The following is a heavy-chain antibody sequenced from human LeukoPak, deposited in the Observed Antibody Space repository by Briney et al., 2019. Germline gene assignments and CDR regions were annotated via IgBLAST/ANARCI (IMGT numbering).Heavy chain of an antibody. D-gene: IGHD6-19*01. Sequence: PGGSLRLSCAASGFPFSSHGMSWVRQAPGKGLEWVSGIIGGGGSTYYADSVKGRFTISGDNAKNTLYVQMNSLRAEDTAVYYCARGGKRAVAGTRSPQYFQHWGQGTLVTVSS. CDR1: GFPFSSHG. CDR2: IIGGGGST. V-gene: IGHV3-23*01. J-gene: IGHJ1*01. CDR3: ARGGKRAVAGTRSPQYFQH.